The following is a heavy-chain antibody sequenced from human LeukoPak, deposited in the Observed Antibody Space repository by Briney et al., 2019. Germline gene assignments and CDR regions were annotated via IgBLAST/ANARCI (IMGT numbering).Heavy chain of an antibody. J-gene: IGHJ6*02. V-gene: IGHV1-8*01. CDR2: MNPINGNT. CDR3: ARSRTGTGVWYYYYYGMDV. D-gene: IGHD1-7*01. Sequence: GASVKVSCKATGFTFTNYDINWVRQATGQGLEWMGWMNPINGNTGYAQKFQGRVTMTRNTSISTAYMELSSLRSEDTAVYYCARSRTGTGVWYYYYYGMDVWGQGTTVTVSS. CDR1: GFTFTNYD.